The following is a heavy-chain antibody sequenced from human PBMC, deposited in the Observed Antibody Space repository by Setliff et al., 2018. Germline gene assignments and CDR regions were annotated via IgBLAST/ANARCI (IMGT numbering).Heavy chain of an antibody. CDR2: ISTYTCKT. CDR1: GYIFTSYG. Sequence: ASVKVSCKASGYIFTSYGFSWVRQAPGQGLEWMGWISTYTCKTNYAQKFQGRVTMTTDTSTSTAYMELRSLRSDDTAVYYCARDLDYQYYYDSSGRDTFDIWGQGTMVTVSS. V-gene: IGHV1-18*01. J-gene: IGHJ3*02. CDR3: ARDLDYQYYYDSSGRDTFDI. D-gene: IGHD3-22*01.